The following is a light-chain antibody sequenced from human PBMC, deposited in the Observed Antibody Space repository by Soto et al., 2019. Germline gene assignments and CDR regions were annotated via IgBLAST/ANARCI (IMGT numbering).Light chain of an antibody. CDR2: ASS. CDR3: QQSYSYLFT. CDR1: QNINSS. Sequence: DLQMTQSPSSLSASVGDRVTITCRASQNINSSLSWYQQKPGKAPKLLIYASSSLQSGVPSRFRGSGSGIDFIRTISSLQPEDFATYYGQQSYSYLFTFGPGNKLVT. V-gene: IGKV1-39*01. J-gene: IGKJ3*01.